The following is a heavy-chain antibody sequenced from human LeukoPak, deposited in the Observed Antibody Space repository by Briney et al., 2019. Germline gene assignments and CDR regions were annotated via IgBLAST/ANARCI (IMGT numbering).Heavy chain of an antibody. CDR1: GFTFGGYG. J-gene: IGHJ4*02. CDR3: TRYNNDHFDY. CDR2: IAYDGSRA. V-gene: IGHV3-33*01. D-gene: IGHD1-14*01. Sequence: QAGGSLRLSCAGSGFTFGGYGMHWFRQTPGKGLEWVAVIAYDGSRAFYADSVKGRFTISRDNSKNTMSVQMGDLRAEDTAVYYCTRYNNDHFDYWGQGTLVTVSS.